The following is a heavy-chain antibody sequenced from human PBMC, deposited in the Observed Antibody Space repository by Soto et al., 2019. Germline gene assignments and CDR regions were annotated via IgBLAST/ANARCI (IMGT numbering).Heavy chain of an antibody. CDR1: GFTFSDYY. V-gene: IGHV3-11*01. J-gene: IGHJ4*02. CDR3: ARENRKLGYCSSTSCPFDY. CDR2: ISSSGATI. Sequence: QVQLVESGGGLVKPGGSQRLSCAASGFTFSDYYMSWIRQAPGKGLERVSYISSSGATIYYADSVKGRFTISRDNAKNSLYPKMKSLRAEDTAVYYCARENRKLGYCSSTSCPFDYWGQGTLVTVSS. D-gene: IGHD2-2*01.